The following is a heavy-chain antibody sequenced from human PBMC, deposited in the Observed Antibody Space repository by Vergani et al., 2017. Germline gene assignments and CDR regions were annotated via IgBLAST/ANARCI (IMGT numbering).Heavy chain of an antibody. Sequence: EVQLLESGGDLVQPGGSLRLSCAASGFTFNHYAMNWVRQPPGKGLEWVSGISGSGCSTYYAGSVKDRFTSSRDSSKNTLYRQMNSLSAGDTAVYYCAKASPRNSGCDYRYYDRAMDVWGQGTTVTVSS. CDR1: GFTFNHYA. V-gene: IGHV3-23*01. CDR3: AKASPRNSGCDYRYYDRAMDV. CDR2: ISGSGCST. D-gene: IGHD5-12*01. J-gene: IGHJ6*02.